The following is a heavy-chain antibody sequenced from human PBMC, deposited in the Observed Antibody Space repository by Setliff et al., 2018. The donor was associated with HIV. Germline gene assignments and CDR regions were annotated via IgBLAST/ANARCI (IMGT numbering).Heavy chain of an antibody. CDR3: SREGGWVAGRGIDY. CDR2: IRSKAYGGTT. V-gene: IGHV3-49*04. Sequence: LRLSCTASGFTFGDYAMSWVRQAPGKGLEWVGFIRSKAYGGTTEYAASVKGRFTISRDDSKSIAYLQMKSLKMEDTAVYYCSREGGWVAGRGIDYWGQGTLVTVSS. D-gene: IGHD6-19*01. J-gene: IGHJ4*02. CDR1: GFTFGDYA.